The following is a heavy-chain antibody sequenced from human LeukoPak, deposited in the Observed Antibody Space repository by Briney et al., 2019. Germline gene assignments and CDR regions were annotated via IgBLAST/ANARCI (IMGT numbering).Heavy chain of an antibody. CDR2: IMSYFGTA. Sequence: SVKLSCSAARATFSPSAISWLRRAPGHQLEWMGGIMSYFGTANYAQKFQGRVTMTEDTSTDTAYMELSSLRSEDTAVYYCATDDIVRWNDVGYYYYGMDVWGQGTTVTVSS. D-gene: IGHD1-1*01. V-gene: IGHV1-69*06. CDR1: RATFSPSA. CDR3: ATDDIVRWNDVGYYYYGMDV. J-gene: IGHJ6*02.